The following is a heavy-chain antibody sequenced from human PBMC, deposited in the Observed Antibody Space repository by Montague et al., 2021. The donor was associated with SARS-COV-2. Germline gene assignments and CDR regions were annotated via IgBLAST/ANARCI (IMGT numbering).Heavy chain of an antibody. D-gene: IGHD6-13*01. CDR3: AKVGSSWYHGYYYGMDV. Sequence: SLRPSCAASGFTFSSYAMSWVRQAPGKGLEWVSAISGSGGSTYYADSVKGRFTISRDNSKNTLYLQMNSLRAEDTAVYYCAKVGSSWYHGYYYGMDVWGQGTTVTVSS. J-gene: IGHJ6*02. V-gene: IGHV3-23*01. CDR2: ISGSGGST. CDR1: GFTFSSYA.